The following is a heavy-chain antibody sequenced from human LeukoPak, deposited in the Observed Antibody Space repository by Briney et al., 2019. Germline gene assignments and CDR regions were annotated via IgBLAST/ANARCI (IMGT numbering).Heavy chain of an antibody. V-gene: IGHV3-7*01. Sequence: PGGSLRLSCGASVFTMSTYWMSWVRQAPGKGLEWVANIKQDGTEKYYVDSVKGRFTISRDNAKNSVYLQMSSLSVEDTAVYYCAREMGLSDAFDFWAQGTMVTVSS. CDR3: AREMGLSDAFDF. CDR1: VFTMSTYW. J-gene: IGHJ3*01. CDR2: IKQDGTEK. D-gene: IGHD1-26*01.